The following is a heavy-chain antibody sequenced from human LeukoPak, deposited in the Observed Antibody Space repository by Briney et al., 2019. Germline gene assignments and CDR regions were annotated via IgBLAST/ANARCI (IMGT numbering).Heavy chain of an antibody. J-gene: IGHJ4*02. D-gene: IGHD3-16*02. V-gene: IGHV1-2*02. CDR3: ARDPDILTGYYDYVWGSYPRDY. Sequence: ASVKVSCKASGYTFTGYYMHWVRQAPGQGLEWMGWINPNSGGTNYAQKFQGRVTMTRDTSISTAYMELSRLRSDYTAVYYCARDPDILTGYYDYVWGSYPRDYWGQGTLVTVSS. CDR2: INPNSGGT. CDR1: GYTFTGYY.